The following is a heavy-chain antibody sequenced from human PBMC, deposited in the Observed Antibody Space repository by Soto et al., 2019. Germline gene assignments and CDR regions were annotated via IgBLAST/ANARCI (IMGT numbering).Heavy chain of an antibody. V-gene: IGHV1-18*01. CDR1: GYTFTSYG. D-gene: IGHD3-22*01. Sequence: ASVKVSCKASGYTFTSYGMSWVRQDPGQGLEWMGWISAYNGNTNYAQKLQGRVTMTTDTSTSTAYMELRSLRSDDTAVYYCARVKVREKSNYLDYWGQGTLVTVSS. J-gene: IGHJ4*02. CDR2: ISAYNGNT. CDR3: ARVKVREKSNYLDY.